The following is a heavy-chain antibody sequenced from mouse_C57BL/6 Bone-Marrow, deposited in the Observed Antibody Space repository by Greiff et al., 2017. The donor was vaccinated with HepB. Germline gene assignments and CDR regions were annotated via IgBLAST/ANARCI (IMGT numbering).Heavy chain of an antibody. Sequence: VKLMESGPELVKPGASVKISCKASGYTFTDYYINWVKQRPGQGLEWIGWIFPGSGSTYYNEKFKGKATLTVDKSSSTAYMLLSSLTSEDSAVYFCARSWLNFYSNYVRFAYWGQGTLVTVSA. D-gene: IGHD2-5*01. V-gene: IGHV1-75*01. CDR1: GYTFTDYY. CDR2: IFPGSGST. CDR3: ARSWLNFYSNYVRFAY. J-gene: IGHJ3*01.